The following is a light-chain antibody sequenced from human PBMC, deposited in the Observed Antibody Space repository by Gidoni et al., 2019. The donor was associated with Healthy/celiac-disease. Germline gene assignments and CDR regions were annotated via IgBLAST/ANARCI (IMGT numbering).Light chain of an antibody. V-gene: IGLV1-44*01. CDR3: AAWDDSLNGPSVV. CDR2: SNN. Sequence: QSVLTQPPSASGTPGQRVPISCSGSSSNIGSNTVNWYQQLPGTAPKLLIYSNNQRPSGFPDRFSGSKSGTSASLAISGLQSEDEADYYCAAWDDSLNGPSVVFGGGTKLTVL. CDR1: SSNIGSNT. J-gene: IGLJ2*01.